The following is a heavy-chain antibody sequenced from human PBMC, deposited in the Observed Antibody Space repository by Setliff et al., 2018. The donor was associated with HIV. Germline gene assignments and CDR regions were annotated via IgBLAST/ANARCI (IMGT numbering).Heavy chain of an antibody. V-gene: IGHV4-39*07. CDR2: IYTSGST. CDR3: ARANFWSGYYGY. J-gene: IGHJ4*02. Sequence: KSSETLSLTCTVSGGSIRSSNYYWGWIRQPPGKGLEWIGRIYTSGSTYYNPSLKSRVTISVDTSKNQFSLKLSSVTAADTAVYYCARANFWSGYYGYWGQGTLVTVSS. D-gene: IGHD3-3*01. CDR1: GGSIRSSNYY.